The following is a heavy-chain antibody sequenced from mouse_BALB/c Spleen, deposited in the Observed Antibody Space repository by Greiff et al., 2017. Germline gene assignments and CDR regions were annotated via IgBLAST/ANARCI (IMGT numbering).Heavy chain of an antibody. CDR1: GYTFTSYW. Sequence: VQLQQPGAELVRPGASVKLSCKASGYTFTSYWINWVKQRPGQGLEWIGNIYPSDSYTNYNQKFKDKATLTVDKSSSTAYMQLSSPTSEDSAVYYCTRSHDGSSPAWCAYWGQGTLVTVSA. D-gene: IGHD1-1*01. CDR3: TRSHDGSSPAWCAY. V-gene: IGHV1-69*02. J-gene: IGHJ3*01. CDR2: IYPSDSYT.